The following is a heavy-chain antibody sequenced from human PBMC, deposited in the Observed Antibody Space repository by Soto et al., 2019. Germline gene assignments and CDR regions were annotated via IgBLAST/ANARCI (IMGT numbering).Heavy chain of an antibody. V-gene: IGHV1-2*02. Sequence: ASVKVSCKASGYTFTGYYMHWVRQAPGQGLEWTGWINPNSGGTNYAQKFQGRVTMTRDASISTAYMELSRLRSDDTAVYYRAREFSGGYWYYYGMDVWGNGRTVSVSS. D-gene: IGHD1-26*01. CDR2: INPNSGGT. J-gene: IGHJ6*04. CDR1: GYTFTGYY. CDR3: AREFSGGYWYYYGMDV.